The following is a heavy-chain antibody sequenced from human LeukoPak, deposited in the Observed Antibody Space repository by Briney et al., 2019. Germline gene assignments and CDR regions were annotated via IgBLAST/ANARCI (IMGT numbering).Heavy chain of an antibody. CDR2: INHSGST. Sequence: PSETLSLTCAVYGGSFSGYYWSWIRQPPVKGLEWIGEINHSGSTNYNPSLKSRVTISVDTSKNQFSLKLSSVTAADTAVYYCARAREWELLGDYFDYWGQGTLVTVSS. D-gene: IGHD1-26*01. CDR1: GGSFSGYY. V-gene: IGHV4-34*01. CDR3: ARAREWELLGDYFDY. J-gene: IGHJ4*02.